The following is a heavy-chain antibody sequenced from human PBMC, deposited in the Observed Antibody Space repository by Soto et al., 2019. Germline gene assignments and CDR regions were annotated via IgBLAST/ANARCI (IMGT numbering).Heavy chain of an antibody. Sequence: GGSLRLACAASGFTFSAYEMHWVRQAPGQGLEWVSYISKSGGTTYYADSAKGRFTIPRDDAKNSVYLQMSSLRPEDMAVYKCVREGHYYFDYWGQGALVTVSS. CDR1: GFTFSAYE. V-gene: IGHV3-48*03. J-gene: IGHJ4*02. CDR3: VREGHYYFDY. CDR2: ISKSGGTT.